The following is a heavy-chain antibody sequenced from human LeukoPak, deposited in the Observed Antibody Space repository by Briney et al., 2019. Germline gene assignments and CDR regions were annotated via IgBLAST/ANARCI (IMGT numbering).Heavy chain of an antibody. CDR3: ARRGFWSGYSADDAFDI. CDR2: ISVYNGNT. V-gene: IGHV1-18*01. CDR1: GYTFTSYG. Sequence: ASVKVSCKASGYTFTSYGISWVRQAPGQGLECMGWISVYNGNTNYAQKLQGRVTMTTDTSTSTAYMELRSLRSDDTAVYYCARRGFWSGYSADDAFDIWGQGTMVTVSS. D-gene: IGHD3-3*01. J-gene: IGHJ3*02.